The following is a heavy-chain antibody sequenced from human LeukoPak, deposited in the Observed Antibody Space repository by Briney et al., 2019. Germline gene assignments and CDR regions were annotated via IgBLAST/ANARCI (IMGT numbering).Heavy chain of an antibody. D-gene: IGHD1-26*01. Sequence: SQTLSLTCTVSGDSISSGDYYWSWIRQPAGKGLEWIGRIYSSGNTNCNPSLKSRVTMSVDTSKNQFSLKLSSVTAADTAVYYCARDKPYSGSYSGLDYWGQGTLVTVSS. V-gene: IGHV4-61*02. J-gene: IGHJ4*02. CDR3: ARDKPYSGSYSGLDY. CDR2: IYSSGNT. CDR1: GDSISSGDYY.